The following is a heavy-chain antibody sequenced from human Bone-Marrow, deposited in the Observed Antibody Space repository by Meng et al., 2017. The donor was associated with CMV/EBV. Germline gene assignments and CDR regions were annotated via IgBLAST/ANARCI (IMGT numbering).Heavy chain of an antibody. Sequence: GESLKISCAASGFTFDDYGMSWVRQAPGKGLEWVSGINWNGGSTGYADSVKGRFTISRDNSKNTLYLQMNSLRAEDTAVYYCARDGIRYNWNDQTNYDAFDIWGQGTRVTVSS. V-gene: IGHV3-20*04. CDR3: ARDGIRYNWNDQTNYDAFDI. D-gene: IGHD1-1*01. CDR1: GFTFDDYG. J-gene: IGHJ3*02. CDR2: INWNGGST.